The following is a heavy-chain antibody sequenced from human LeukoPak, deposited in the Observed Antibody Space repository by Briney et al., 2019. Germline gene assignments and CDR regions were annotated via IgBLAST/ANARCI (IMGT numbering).Heavy chain of an antibody. J-gene: IGHJ4*02. V-gene: IGHV1-24*01. CDR3: ATLREMPERFLEWPGRDY. CDR2: FDPEDGET. Sequence: GASVKVSCKVSGYTLTELSMHWVRQALGKGLEWMGGFDPEDGETIYAQKFQGRVTMTEDTSTDTAYMELSSLRSEDTAVYYCATLREMPERFLEWPGRDYWGQGTLVTVSS. CDR1: GYTLTELS. D-gene: IGHD3-3*01.